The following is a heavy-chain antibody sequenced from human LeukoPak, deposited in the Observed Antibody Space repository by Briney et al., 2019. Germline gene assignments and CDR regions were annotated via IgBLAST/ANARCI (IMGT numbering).Heavy chain of an antibody. J-gene: IGHJ3*02. CDR1: GFTFSSYS. CDR3: ARSAVDSSSWFSDAFDI. D-gene: IGHD6-13*01. V-gene: IGHV3-21*01. CDR2: ISSSSSYI. Sequence: GGSLRLSCAASGFTFSSYSMNWVRQAPGKGLEWVSSISSSSSYICYADSVKGRFTISRDNAKNSLYLQMNSLRAEDTAVYYCARSAVDSSSWFSDAFDIWGQGTMVTVSS.